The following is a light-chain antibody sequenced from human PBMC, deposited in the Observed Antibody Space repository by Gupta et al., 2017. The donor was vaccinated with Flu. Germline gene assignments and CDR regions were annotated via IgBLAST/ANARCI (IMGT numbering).Light chain of an antibody. CDR1: QSVLYSSNNKNY. V-gene: IGKV4-1*01. CDR3: QQDENAPQWS. J-gene: IGKJ2*04. CDR2: WAS. Sequence: DIVMTQSPDSLAVSLGERATINCKSSQSVLYSSNNKNYLAWYQQKPGQPPKLLIYWASTRESGVPDRFSGSGYGTDXTLTITXRQAEDVAVYYCQQDENAPQWSFGXGTKLEIK.